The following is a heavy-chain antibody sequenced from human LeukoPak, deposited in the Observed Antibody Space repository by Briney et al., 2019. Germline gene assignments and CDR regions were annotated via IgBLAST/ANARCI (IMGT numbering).Heavy chain of an antibody. V-gene: IGHV4-34*01. D-gene: IGHD5-24*01. CDR3: ARGTRGMATISRGWFDP. CDR1: GGSFSGYY. CDR2: INHSGST. J-gene: IGHJ5*02. Sequence: SETLSLTCAVYGGSFSGYYWSWIRQPPGKGLEWIGEINHSGSTNYNPSLKSRVTISVDTSKNQFSLKLSSVTAADTAVYYCARGTRGMATISRGWFDPWGQGTLVTVSS.